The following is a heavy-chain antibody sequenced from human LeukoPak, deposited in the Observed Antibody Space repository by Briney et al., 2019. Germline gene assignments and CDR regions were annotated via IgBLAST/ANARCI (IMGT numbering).Heavy chain of an antibody. CDR1: GFTFSSYS. CDR3: ARPIVVVTAAPNDAFDI. V-gene: IGHV3-21*01. Sequence: GGSLRLSCAASGFTFSSYSMNWVRQAPGKGLEWVSSISSSSSYIYYAGSVKGRFTISRDNAKNSLYLQMNSLRAEDKGVYYCARPIVVVTAAPNDAFDIWGQGTMVTVSS. CDR2: ISSSSSYI. D-gene: IGHD2-21*02. J-gene: IGHJ3*02.